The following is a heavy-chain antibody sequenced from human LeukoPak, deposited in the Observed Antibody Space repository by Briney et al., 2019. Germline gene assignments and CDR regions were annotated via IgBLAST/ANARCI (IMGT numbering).Heavy chain of an antibody. D-gene: IGHD3-10*01. Sequence: PGGSLRLSCGASGFIFNTSAMHWVRQAPGKGLEWVAVIWYDGSNKYYADSVKGRFTISRDNSKNTLYLQMNSLRAEDTAVYYCARDREFGELLVGPVDYWGQGTLVTVSS. CDR2: IWYDGSNK. J-gene: IGHJ4*02. CDR1: GFIFNTSA. V-gene: IGHV3-33*08. CDR3: ARDREFGELLVGPVDY.